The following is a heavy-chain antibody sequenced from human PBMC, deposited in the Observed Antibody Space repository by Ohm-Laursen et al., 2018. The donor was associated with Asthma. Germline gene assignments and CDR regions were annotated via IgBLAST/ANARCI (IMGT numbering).Heavy chain of an antibody. CDR2: IYYSGST. Sequence: TLSLTCTVSGGSISSYYWSWIRQPPGKGLEWIGYIYYSGSTNYNPSLKSRVTISVDTSKNQFSLKLSSVTAADTAVYYCARGTTVTYWYFDLWGRGTLVTVSS. V-gene: IGHV4-59*01. J-gene: IGHJ2*01. CDR3: ARGTTVTYWYFDL. D-gene: IGHD4-17*01. CDR1: GGSISSYY.